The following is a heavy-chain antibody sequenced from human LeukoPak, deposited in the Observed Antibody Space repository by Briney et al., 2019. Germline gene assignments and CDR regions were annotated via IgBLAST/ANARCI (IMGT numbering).Heavy chain of an antibody. CDR3: ARDLDTGSGYHVN. V-gene: IGHV1-69*06. D-gene: IGHD5-12*01. J-gene: IGHJ4*02. Sequence: GASVKVSCKASGGTFSSYAISWVRQAPGQGLEWMGGIIPIFGTANYAQKFQGRVTITADKSTSTAYMELSSLRSEDTAVYYCARDLDTGSGYHVNWGQGTLVTVSS. CDR2: IIPIFGTA. CDR1: GGTFSSYA.